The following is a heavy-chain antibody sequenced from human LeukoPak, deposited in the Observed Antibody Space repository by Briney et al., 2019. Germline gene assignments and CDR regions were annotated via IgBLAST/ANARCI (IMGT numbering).Heavy chain of an antibody. J-gene: IGHJ5*02. CDR3: ARLYSDSWSRVDP. Sequence: SETLSLTCTVSGGPISNYYWIWIRQPAGEGLEWIGRIYTGGRIDSNPSLKSRVTMSVDTSKNQFSLKLTSVTAADTAAYFCARLYSDSWSRVDPWGQGTLVTVSS. D-gene: IGHD6-13*01. CDR2: IYTGGRI. V-gene: IGHV4-4*07. CDR1: GGPISNYY.